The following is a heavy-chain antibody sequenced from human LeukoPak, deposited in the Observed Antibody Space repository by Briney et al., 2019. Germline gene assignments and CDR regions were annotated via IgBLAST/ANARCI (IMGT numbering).Heavy chain of an antibody. Sequence: SETLSLTCTVSGYSITSGYYWGWIRQPPGKGLEWIGSIYYSGSTYDNPSLKSRVTISVDTSKNQFSLKLSSVTAADTAVYYCAREGDRQWLQEYYFDYWGQGTLVTVSS. D-gene: IGHD5-24*01. V-gene: IGHV4-38-2*02. J-gene: IGHJ4*02. CDR3: AREGDRQWLQEYYFDY. CDR2: IYYSGST. CDR1: GYSITSGYY.